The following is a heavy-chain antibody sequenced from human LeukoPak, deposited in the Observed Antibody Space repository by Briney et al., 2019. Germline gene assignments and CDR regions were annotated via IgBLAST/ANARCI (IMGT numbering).Heavy chain of an antibody. Sequence: PSETLSLTCAVYGGSFSGYYWSWIRQPPGKRLEWIGEINHSGSTNYNPSLKSRVTISVDTSKNQFSLKLSSVTAADTATYYCARDQEAYCTSSSCFQFAPWGQGTLVIVSS. D-gene: IGHD2-8*01. CDR1: GGSFSGYY. CDR3: ARDQEAYCTSSSCFQFAP. CDR2: INHSGST. V-gene: IGHV4-34*01. J-gene: IGHJ5*01.